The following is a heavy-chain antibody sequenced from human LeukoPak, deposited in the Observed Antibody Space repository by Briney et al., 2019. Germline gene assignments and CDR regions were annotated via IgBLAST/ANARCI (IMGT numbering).Heavy chain of an antibody. D-gene: IGHD2-15*01. Sequence: GGSLRLSCAASGFTFTNYGMHWVRQAPGKGLEWVALITYDGYYKYYSDSVKGRFTISSDTSKNTLYLQMNSLRAEDTAVYYCARVQGGWYYFDYWGQGTLVTVSS. V-gene: IGHV3-30*03. J-gene: IGHJ4*02. CDR3: ARVQGGWYYFDY. CDR1: GFTFTNYG. CDR2: ITYDGYYK.